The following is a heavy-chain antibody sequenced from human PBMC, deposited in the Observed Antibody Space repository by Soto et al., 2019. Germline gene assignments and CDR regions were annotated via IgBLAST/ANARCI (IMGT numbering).Heavy chain of an antibody. V-gene: IGHV1-18*04. CDR2: ISAYNGNT. D-gene: IGHD4-17*01. CDR1: GYTFTSYG. J-gene: IGHJ6*02. CDR3: AREQYPNDYGDYYYYGMDV. Sequence: ASVKVSCKASGYTFTSYGISWVRQAPGQGLEWMGWISAYNGNTNYAQKLQGRVTMTTDTSTSTAYMELRSLRPDDTAVYYCAREQYPNDYGDYYYYGMDVWGQGTTVTVSS.